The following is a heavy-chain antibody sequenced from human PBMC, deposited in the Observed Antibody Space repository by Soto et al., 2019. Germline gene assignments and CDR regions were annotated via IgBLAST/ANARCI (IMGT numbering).Heavy chain of an antibody. J-gene: IGHJ5*02. CDR1: GFSLSNARMG. D-gene: IGHD3-10*01. Sequence: SGPTLVNPTETLTLTCTVSGFSLSNARMGVSWIRQPPGKALEWLAHIFSNDEKSYSTSLKSRLTISKDTSKSQVVLTMTNMDPVDTATYYCARILITMVLGVTMAEYSWFDPWGQGTLVTVSS. CDR3: ARILITMVLGVTMAEYSWFDP. V-gene: IGHV2-26*01. CDR2: IFSNDEK.